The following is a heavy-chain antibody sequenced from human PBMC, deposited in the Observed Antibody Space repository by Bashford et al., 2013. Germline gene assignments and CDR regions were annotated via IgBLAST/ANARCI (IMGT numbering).Heavy chain of an antibody. J-gene: IGHJ4*02. CDR2: IWYDGSST. CDR3: ARGPSRDNDVWSRYYTLVDY. Sequence: GGSVRLSCAASGFSFSNYGMHWLRQAPGKGLEWLAVIWYDGSSTYYIESVKGRFTISRDTSKNTLYLQMNSLRAEDTAVYFCARGPSRDNDVWSRYYTLVDYWGQGALVTVSS. D-gene: IGHD3-3*01. V-gene: IGHV3-33*01. CDR1: GFSFSNYG.